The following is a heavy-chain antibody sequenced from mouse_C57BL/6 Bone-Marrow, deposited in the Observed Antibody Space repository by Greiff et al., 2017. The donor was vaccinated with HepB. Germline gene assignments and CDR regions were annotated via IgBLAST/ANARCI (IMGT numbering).Heavy chain of an antibody. V-gene: IGHV1-81*01. CDR3: ARDALLRVFDY. D-gene: IGHD1-2*01. Sequence: VQLQQSGAELARPGASVKLSCKASGYTFTSYGISWVKQRTGQGLEWIGEIYPRSGNTYYNEKFKGKATLTADKSSSTAYMEIRSLTSEDSAVYFCARDALLRVFDYWGQGTTLTVSS. J-gene: IGHJ2*01. CDR1: GYTFTSYG. CDR2: IYPRSGNT.